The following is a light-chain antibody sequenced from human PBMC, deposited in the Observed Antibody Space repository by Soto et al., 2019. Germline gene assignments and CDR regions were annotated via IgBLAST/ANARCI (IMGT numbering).Light chain of an antibody. V-gene: IGKV3-20*01. CDR1: QSVSSDS. CDR2: DAS. CDR3: QQYGSAPRT. Sequence: EIVLTQSPGTLSLSPGERAILSCRASQSVSSDSLAWYRQKPGQAPRLLVYDASSRATGIPDRFSGSGSGTDFTLTISRLEPEDFAVHYCQQYGSAPRTFGQGTKVEIK. J-gene: IGKJ1*01.